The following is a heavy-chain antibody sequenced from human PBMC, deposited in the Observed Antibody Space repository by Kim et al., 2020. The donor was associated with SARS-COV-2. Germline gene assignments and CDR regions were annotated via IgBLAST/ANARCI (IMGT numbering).Heavy chain of an antibody. CDR3: AKDTGTGYDFYYYGMDV. Sequence: VKGRFTISRANSKNTLYLQMNSLRAEDTAVYYCAKDTGTGYDFYYYGMDVWGQGTTVTVSS. J-gene: IGHJ6*02. V-gene: IGHV3-23*01. D-gene: IGHD5-12*01.